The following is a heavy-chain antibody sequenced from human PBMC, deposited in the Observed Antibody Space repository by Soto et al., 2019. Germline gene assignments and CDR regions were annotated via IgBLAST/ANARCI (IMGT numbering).Heavy chain of an antibody. V-gene: IGHV4-30-4*01. D-gene: IGHD6-13*01. J-gene: IGHJ5*02. Sequence: SETLSLTCTVSGGSISSSSYYWSWIRQPPGKGLEWIGYIYYSGSTYYNPSLKSRVTISVDTSKNQFSLKLSSVTAADTAVYYCAREVWRRLGPAAIRRFDPWGLRKLVT. CDR2: IYYSGST. CDR1: GGSISSSSYY. CDR3: AREVWRRLGPAAIRRFDP.